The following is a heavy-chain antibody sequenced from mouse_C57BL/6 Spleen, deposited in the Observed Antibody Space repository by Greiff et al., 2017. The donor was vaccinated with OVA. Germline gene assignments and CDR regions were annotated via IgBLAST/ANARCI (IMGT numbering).Heavy chain of an antibody. CDR3: ARSIITTAYYAMDY. Sequence: VQLVESGAELVKPGASVKMSCKASGYTFTSYWITWVKQRPGQGLEWIGDIYPGSGSTNYNEKFKSKATLTVDTSSSTAYMQLSSLTSEDSAVYYCARSIITTAYYAMDYWGQGTSVTVSS. D-gene: IGHD1-1*01. J-gene: IGHJ4*01. V-gene: IGHV1-55*01. CDR1: GYTFTSYW. CDR2: IYPGSGST.